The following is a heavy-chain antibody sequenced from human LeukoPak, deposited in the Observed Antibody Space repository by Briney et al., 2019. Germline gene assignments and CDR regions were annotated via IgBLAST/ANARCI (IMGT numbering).Heavy chain of an antibody. CDR3: GRIAINANKGMDV. Sequence: PGGSLRLSCAASGYKFSYHYIDWVRRARRKGLECVGRSRNKACSYTTEYAASVEGRFTISRDVSESSLDLQMNSLRTEDTAVYYCGRIAINANKGMDVWGQGTTVTVSS. V-gene: IGHV3-72*01. CDR1: GYKFSYHY. J-gene: IGHJ6*02. CDR2: SRNKACSYTT. D-gene: IGHD1/OR15-1a*01.